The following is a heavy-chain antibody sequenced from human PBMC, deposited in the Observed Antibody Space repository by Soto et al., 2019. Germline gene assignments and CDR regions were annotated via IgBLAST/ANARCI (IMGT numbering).Heavy chain of an antibody. V-gene: IGHV3-9*01. CDR2: IRWFTGSI. D-gene: IGHD5-12*01. J-gene: IGHJ6*02. CDR3: AKDMGSGYGYGMDV. Sequence: VQLVESGGGLVQPGRSLRLSCAASGFTVDNYAMHWVRQAPGKCLEWGSGIRWFTGSIGYADSVKGRFTISRDSAENSLYLQMNSLRPEDTALYYCAKDMGSGYGYGMDVWGQGTTVTVSS. CDR1: GFTVDNYA.